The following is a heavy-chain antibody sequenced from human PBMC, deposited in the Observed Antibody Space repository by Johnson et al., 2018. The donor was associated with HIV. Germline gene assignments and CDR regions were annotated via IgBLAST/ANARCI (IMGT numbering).Heavy chain of an antibody. CDR3: TRELGEDDYYDSGGYQ. D-gene: IGHD3-22*01. CDR1: GFTFSSYA. Sequence: EVQLVESGGGLVQPGGSLRLSCAASGFTFSSYAMNWVRQAPGKGLEWVSVIYSGGSTYYADSVKGRFSISRDNPKNTLYLQMNSLRAEDTAVYYCTRELGEDDYYDSGGYQWGQGTMVTVSS. J-gene: IGHJ3*01. CDR2: IYSGGST. V-gene: IGHV3-66*02.